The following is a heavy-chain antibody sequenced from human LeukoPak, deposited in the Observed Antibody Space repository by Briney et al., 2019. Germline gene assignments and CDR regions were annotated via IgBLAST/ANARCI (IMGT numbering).Heavy chain of an antibody. Sequence: PGGSLRLSCAASGFTFSSYSMNWVRQAPGKGLEWVSVIYSGGSTYYADSVKGRFTISRDNSKNTLYLQMNSLRAEDTAVYYCARWHYDSSGYSLGYFDYWGQGTLVTVSS. CDR2: IYSGGST. J-gene: IGHJ4*02. CDR1: GFTFSSYS. D-gene: IGHD3-22*01. V-gene: IGHV3-66*01. CDR3: ARWHYDSSGYSLGYFDY.